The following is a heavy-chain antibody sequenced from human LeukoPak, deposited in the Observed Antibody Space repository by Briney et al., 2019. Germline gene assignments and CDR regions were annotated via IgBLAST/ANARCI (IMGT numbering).Heavy chain of an antibody. CDR1: GGTFSRFT. CDR2: ITPIFGTA. CDR3: ATVPSVN. J-gene: IGHJ4*02. Sequence: SVKVSCKASGGTFSRFTISWVRQAPGQGFEWMGGITPIFGTANFAQKFQGRVSITADESTSTAFMELSSLRSEDTAVYYCATVPSVNWGQGTLVTVSS. D-gene: IGHD3-16*02. V-gene: IGHV1-69*13.